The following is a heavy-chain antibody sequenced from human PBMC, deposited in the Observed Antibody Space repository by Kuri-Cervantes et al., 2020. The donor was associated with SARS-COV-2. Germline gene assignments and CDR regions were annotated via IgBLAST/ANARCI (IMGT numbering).Heavy chain of an antibody. CDR2: IYHSGST. J-gene: IGHJ4*02. CDR3: ARQGYDYIWGSYRSFDY. Sequence: GSLRLSCAVSGGSISSSNWWSWVRQPPGKGLEWIGEIYHSGSTNYNPSLKSRVTISVDTSKNQFSLKLSSVTAADTAVYYCARQGYDYIWGSYRSFDYWGQGTLVTVSS. V-gene: IGHV4-4*02. D-gene: IGHD3-16*02. CDR1: GGSISSSNW.